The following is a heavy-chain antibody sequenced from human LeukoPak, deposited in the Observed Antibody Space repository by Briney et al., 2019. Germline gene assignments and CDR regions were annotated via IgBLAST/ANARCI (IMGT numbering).Heavy chain of an antibody. J-gene: IGHJ4*02. CDR2: INAGNGNT. CDR1: GYTFTSYT. Sequence: ASVKVSCKASGYTFTSYTIHWVRQAPGQRLEWMGWINAGNGNTKYSQEFQDRVTITRDTSASTAYMELSSLRSEDTAVYYCARMNSGYDKNFDYWGQGTLVTVSS. D-gene: IGHD5-12*01. CDR3: ARMNSGYDKNFDY. V-gene: IGHV1-3*03.